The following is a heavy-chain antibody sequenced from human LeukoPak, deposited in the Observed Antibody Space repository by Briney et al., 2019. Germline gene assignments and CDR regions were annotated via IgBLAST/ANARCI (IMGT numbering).Heavy chain of an antibody. D-gene: IGHD3-10*01. CDR3: AKVRDFSVSGGMDV. CDR1: GFTLYDHA. CDR2: ISGDGGRT. J-gene: IGHJ6*02. V-gene: IGHV3-43*02. Sequence: PGGSPRPSRAAPGFTLYDHAIHWGPPGPGEGPGGGFLISGDGGRTYYADSVKCRFTISRDNSRSSLFLQMRSLRTEDTALYYCAKVRDFSVSGGMDVWGQGTTVTVSS.